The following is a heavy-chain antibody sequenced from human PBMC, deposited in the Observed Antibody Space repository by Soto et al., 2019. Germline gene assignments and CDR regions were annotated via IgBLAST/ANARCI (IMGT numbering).Heavy chain of an antibody. CDR1: GFTFSSYA. CDR3: AFKVRGDYYYGMDV. V-gene: IGHV3-23*01. Sequence: PGGSLRLSCAASGFTFSSYAMSWVRQAPGKGLEWVSAISGSGGSTYYADSVKGRFTISRDNSKNTLYLQMNSLRAEDTAVYYCAFKVRGDYYYGMDVWGQGTTVTVSS. D-gene: IGHD3-10*01. J-gene: IGHJ6*02. CDR2: ISGSGGST.